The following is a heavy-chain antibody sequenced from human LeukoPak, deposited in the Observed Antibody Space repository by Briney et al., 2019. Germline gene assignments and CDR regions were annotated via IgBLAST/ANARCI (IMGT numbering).Heavy chain of an antibody. D-gene: IGHD3-22*01. J-gene: IGHJ3*02. Sequence: SETLSLTCTVSGGSISSSSYYWGWIRQPPGKGLEWIGSIYYSGSTYYKSSLKSRVTIAVDTSKNQFSLKLNSVTAADTAVYYCARESYYDSSGYSHDAFDIWGQGTMATVSS. CDR1: GGSISSSSYY. CDR2: IYYSGST. V-gene: IGHV4-39*07. CDR3: ARESYYDSSGYSHDAFDI.